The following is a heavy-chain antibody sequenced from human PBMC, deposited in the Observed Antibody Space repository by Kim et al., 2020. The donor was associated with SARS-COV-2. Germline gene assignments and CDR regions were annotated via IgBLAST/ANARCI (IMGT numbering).Heavy chain of an antibody. CDR1: GYTFTSYD. CDR3: ARGLSGYSSSWPFYYYYYGMDV. Sequence: ASVKVSCKASGYTFTSYDINWVRQATGQGLEWMGWMNPNSGNTGYAQKFQGRVTMTRNTSISTAYMELSSLRSEDTAVYYCARGLSGYSSSWPFYYYYYGMDVWGQGTTVTVSS. CDR2: MNPNSGNT. J-gene: IGHJ6*02. D-gene: IGHD6-13*01. V-gene: IGHV1-8*01.